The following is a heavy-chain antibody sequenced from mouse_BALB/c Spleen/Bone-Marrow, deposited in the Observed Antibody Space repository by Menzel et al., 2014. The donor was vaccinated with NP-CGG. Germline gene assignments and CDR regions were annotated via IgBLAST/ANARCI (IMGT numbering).Heavy chain of an antibody. J-gene: IGHJ4*01. D-gene: IGHD1-1*01. Sequence: QVQLQQPGPGLMQPSQSLSITCTVSGFSLTRYGIHWVRQSPGKGLEWLGVIWSGGSTDYNAAFISRLSINKDNSKSQVFFKMNSLQANDTAIYYCARDYYYGSRAMDCWGQGTSVTVSS. CDR1: GFSLTRYG. CDR2: IWSGGST. V-gene: IGHV2-2*02. CDR3: ARDYYYGSRAMDC.